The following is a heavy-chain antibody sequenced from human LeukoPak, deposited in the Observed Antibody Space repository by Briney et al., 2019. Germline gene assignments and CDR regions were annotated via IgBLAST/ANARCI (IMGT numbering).Heavy chain of an antibody. CDR2: ISAYNGNT. CDR1: GYTFTSYG. CDR3: ARDFGLWFGELQYYFDY. J-gene: IGHJ4*02. D-gene: IGHD3-10*01. V-gene: IGHV1-18*01. Sequence: ASVKVSCKASGYTFTSYGISWVRQAPGQGLECMGWISAYNGNTNYAQKLQGRVTMTTDTSTSTAYMELRSLRSDDTAVYYCARDFGLWFGELQYYFDYWGQGTLVTVSS.